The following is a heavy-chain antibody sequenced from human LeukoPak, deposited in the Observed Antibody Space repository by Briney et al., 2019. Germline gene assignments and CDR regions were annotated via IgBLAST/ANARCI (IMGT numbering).Heavy chain of an antibody. CDR2: IIPIFGTA. CDR1: GGTFSSYA. V-gene: IGHV1-69*13. Sequence: ASVKVSCKASGGTFSSYAISWVRQAPGQGLEWMGGIIPIFGTANYAQKFQGRVTITADESTSTAYMELSSLRSEDTAVYYCTRGAVRLLLFGDSGRKSKTHFDYWGQGTLVTVSS. D-gene: IGHD3-10*01. CDR3: TRGAVRLLLFGDSGRKSKTHFDY. J-gene: IGHJ4*02.